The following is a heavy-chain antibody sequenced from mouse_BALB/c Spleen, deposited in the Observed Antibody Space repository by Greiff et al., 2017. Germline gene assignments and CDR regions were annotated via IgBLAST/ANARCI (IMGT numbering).Heavy chain of an antibody. J-gene: IGHJ3*01. CDR3: ARLYDYLSWFAY. Sequence: EVQLVESGGGLVQPGGSLKLSCAASGFTFSSYTMSWVRQTPEKRLEWVAYISNGGGSTYYPDTVKGRFTISRDNAKNTLYLQMSSLKSEDTAMYYCARLYDYLSWFAYWGQGTLVTVSA. V-gene: IGHV5-12-2*01. CDR2: ISNGGGST. CDR1: GFTFSSYT. D-gene: IGHD2-4*01.